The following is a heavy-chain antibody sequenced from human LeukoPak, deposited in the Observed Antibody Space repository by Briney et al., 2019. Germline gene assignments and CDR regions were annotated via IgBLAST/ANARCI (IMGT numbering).Heavy chain of an antibody. CDR1: GGSISSYY. J-gene: IGHJ4*02. CDR2: IYYSGST. V-gene: IGHV4-59*01. Sequence: SETLSLTCTVSGGSISSYYWSWIRQPPGKGLEWIGYIYYSGSTNYNPSLKSRVTISVDTSKNQFSLKLSSVTAADTAVYYCARESPRQQLEDYWGQGTLVTVSS. D-gene: IGHD6-6*01. CDR3: ARESPRQQLEDY.